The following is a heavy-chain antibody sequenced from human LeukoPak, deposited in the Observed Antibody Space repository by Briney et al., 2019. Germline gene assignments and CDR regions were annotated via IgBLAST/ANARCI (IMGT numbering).Heavy chain of an antibody. CDR1: GGSISSYY. D-gene: IGHD6-13*01. CDR3: ARSERIAAAGMSWFDP. J-gene: IGHJ5*02. V-gene: IGHV4-4*07. CDR2: IYTSGST. Sequence: SETLSLTCTVSGGSISSYYWSWIRQPAGKGLEWIGRIYTSGSTNYNPSLKSRVTMSVDTSKNQFSLKLSSVTAADTAVYYCARSERIAAAGMSWFDPWGQGTLVTVSS.